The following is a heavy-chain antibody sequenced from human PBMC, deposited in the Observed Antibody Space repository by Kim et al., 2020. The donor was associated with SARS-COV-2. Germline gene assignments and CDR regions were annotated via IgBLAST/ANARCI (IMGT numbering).Heavy chain of an antibody. CDR3: AKDISPYGDYVPSGYFDY. D-gene: IGHD4-17*01. CDR2: ISWNSGSI. CDR1: GFTFGDYA. J-gene: IGHJ4*02. V-gene: IGHV3-9*01. Sequence: GGSLRLSCAASGFTFGDYAMHWVRQAPGKGLEWVSGISWNSGSIGYADSVKGRFTISRDNAKNSLYLQMNSLRAEDTALYYCAKDISPYGDYVPSGYFDYWGQGTLVTVSS.